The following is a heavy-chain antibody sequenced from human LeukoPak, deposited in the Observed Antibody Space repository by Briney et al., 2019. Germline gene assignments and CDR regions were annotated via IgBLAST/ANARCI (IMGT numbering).Heavy chain of an antibody. Sequence: PGGSLRLSCAASGFTFSSYAMHWVRQAPGKGLEYVSAISSNGGSTYYANSVKGRFTISRDNSKNTLYLQMGSLRAEDMAVYYCARPGSDDAFDIRGQGTMVTVSS. CDR3: ARPGSDDAFDI. CDR1: GFTFSSYA. J-gene: IGHJ3*02. CDR2: ISSNGGST. V-gene: IGHV3-64*01. D-gene: IGHD3-10*01.